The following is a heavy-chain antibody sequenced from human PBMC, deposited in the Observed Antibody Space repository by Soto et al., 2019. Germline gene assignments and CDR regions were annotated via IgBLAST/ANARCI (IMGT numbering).Heavy chain of an antibody. J-gene: IGHJ4*02. CDR3: ARDRYSSGWYDLDY. CDR1: GFSFSTYA. CDR2: IWDDGSNK. Sequence: PGGSLRLSCAASGFSFSTYAMHWVRQAPGKGLEWVAVIWDDGSNKYYADSVKGRFTISRDNSKNTLYLQMNSLRAEDTAVYYCARDRYSSGWYDLDYWGQGTLVTVS. D-gene: IGHD6-19*01. V-gene: IGHV3-33*08.